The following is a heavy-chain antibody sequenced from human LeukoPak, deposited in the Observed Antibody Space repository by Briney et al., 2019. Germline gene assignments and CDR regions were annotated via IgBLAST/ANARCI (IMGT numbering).Heavy chain of an antibody. CDR3: AMITPGGPLDGMDV. J-gene: IGHJ6*02. CDR2: IRSSSRYF. CDR1: TFMFSTYA. V-gene: IGHV3-21*01. Sequence: GGSLRLSCAASTFMFSTYAMNWVPRAPGKGVGWVSSIRSSSRYFSYADSVKGRFTIYSDNAKRSLYLQMSSLRAEDTDVYFCAMITPGGPLDGMDVWGQGTTVTVSS. D-gene: IGHD3-16*01.